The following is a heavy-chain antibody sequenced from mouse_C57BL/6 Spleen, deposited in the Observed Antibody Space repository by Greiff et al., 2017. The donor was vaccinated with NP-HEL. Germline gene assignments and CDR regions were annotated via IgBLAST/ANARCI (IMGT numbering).Heavy chain of an antibody. CDR1: GYSITSGYY. J-gene: IGHJ1*03. D-gene: IGHD1-1*01. CDR3: ARDGYYGSSYDLYFDV. V-gene: IGHV3-6*01. Sequence: EVQLQQSGPGLVKPSQSLSLTCSVTGYSITSGYYWNWIRQFPGNKLEWMGYISYDGSNNYNPSLKNRISITRDTSKNQFFLKLNSVTTEDTATYYCARDGYYGSSYDLYFDVWGTGTTVTVSS. CDR2: ISYDGSN.